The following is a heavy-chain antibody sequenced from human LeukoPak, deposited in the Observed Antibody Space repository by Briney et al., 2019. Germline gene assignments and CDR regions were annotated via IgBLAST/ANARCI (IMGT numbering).Heavy chain of an antibody. CDR1: GGSFSGYY. D-gene: IGHD1-26*01. Sequence: SETLSLTCAVYGGSFSGYYWSWIRQPPGKGLEWIGEINHSGSTNYNPSLKSRVTISVDTSKNQFSLKLSSVTAADTAVYYCARGKVGATRGMDVWGQGTTVTVSS. CDR3: ARGKVGATRGMDV. J-gene: IGHJ6*02. CDR2: INHSGST. V-gene: IGHV4-34*01.